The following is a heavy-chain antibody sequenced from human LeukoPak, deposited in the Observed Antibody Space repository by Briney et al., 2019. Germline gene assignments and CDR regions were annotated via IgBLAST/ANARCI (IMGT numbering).Heavy chain of an antibody. Sequence: ASVTVSCKASGYTFTGYYMHWVRQAPGQGLEWMGWINPNSGGTNYAQKFQGRVTMTRDTSITTLYLELSRLRSDDTAVYFCARGTMNLDNWGQGTLVTVSS. CDR3: ARGTMNLDN. V-gene: IGHV1-2*02. CDR1: GYTFTGYY. J-gene: IGHJ4*02. D-gene: IGHD5-24*01. CDR2: INPNSGGT.